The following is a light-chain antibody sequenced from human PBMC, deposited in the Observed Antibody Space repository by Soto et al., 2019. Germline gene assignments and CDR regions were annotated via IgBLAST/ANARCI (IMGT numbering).Light chain of an antibody. CDR3: LLAYNAARV. J-gene: IGLJ2*01. CDR1: TGAVTSNHH. V-gene: IGLV7-46*01. CDR2: DTS. Sequence: QAVVTQEPSLTVSPGGTVTLTCGSSTGAVTSNHHPYWFQQKAGQAPRTLIYDTSNKHSWTPARFSGSLLGDKAALTLSGAQPEEEAQYYCLLAYNAARVFGGGTKVTVL.